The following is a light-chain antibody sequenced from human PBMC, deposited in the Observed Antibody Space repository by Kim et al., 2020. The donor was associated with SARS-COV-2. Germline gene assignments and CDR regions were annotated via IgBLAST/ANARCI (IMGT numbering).Light chain of an antibody. CDR3: QAWDSRTRV. J-gene: IGLJ3*02. CDR1: KLGDKY. CDR2: QDS. V-gene: IGLV3-1*01. Sequence: SYELTQPPSVSVSPGQTASITCSGDKLGDKYACWYQQKPGQSPVLVIYQDSKRPSGIPERFSGSNSGNTATLTISGTQAMDEADYYCQAWDSRTRV.